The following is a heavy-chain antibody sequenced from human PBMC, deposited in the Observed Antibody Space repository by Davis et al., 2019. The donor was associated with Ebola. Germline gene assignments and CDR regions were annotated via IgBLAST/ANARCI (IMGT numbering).Heavy chain of an antibody. V-gene: IGHV1-18*01. CDR3: ARQSTIFGVVIDLSFDP. Sequence: AASVKVSCKASGYTFTAHVINWVRQAPGQGLEWMGRITTYNGKTTYAQKLQGRVTMTTDTSTSTAFMELRSLISDDTAVYYCARQSTIFGVVIDLSFDPWGQGTLVTVSS. CDR1: GYTFTAHV. D-gene: IGHD3-3*01. J-gene: IGHJ5*02. CDR2: ITTYNGKT.